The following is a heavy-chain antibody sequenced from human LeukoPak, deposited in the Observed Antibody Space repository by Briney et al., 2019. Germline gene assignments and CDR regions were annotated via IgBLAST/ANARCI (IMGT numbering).Heavy chain of an antibody. CDR3: ARHNRPPSSSWDY. V-gene: IGHV4-39*01. J-gene: IGHJ4*02. CDR1: GDSISSSHYY. Sequence: SETLSLTCNVSGDSISSSHYYWGWVRQPPGKGLEWIASIYYSGSTFYNPSLKSRVTISVDTSKNQFSLKLTSVTAADTAVYYCARHNRPPSSSWDYWGQGTLVTVSS. CDR2: IYYSGST. D-gene: IGHD6-13*01.